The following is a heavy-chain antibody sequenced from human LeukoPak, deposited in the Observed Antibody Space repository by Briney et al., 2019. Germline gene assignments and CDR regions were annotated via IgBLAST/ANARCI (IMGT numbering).Heavy chain of an antibody. CDR1: GYTFTGYY. V-gene: IGHV1-2*02. Sequence: ASVKVSCKASGYTFTGYYMHWVRQAPGQGLEWMGWINPNSGGTNYAQKFQGRVTMTRDTSISTAHMELSRLRSDDTAVYYCARRGCSGGSCYYRFDYWGQGTLVTVSS. CDR2: INPNSGGT. CDR3: ARRGCSGGSCYYRFDY. J-gene: IGHJ4*02. D-gene: IGHD2-15*01.